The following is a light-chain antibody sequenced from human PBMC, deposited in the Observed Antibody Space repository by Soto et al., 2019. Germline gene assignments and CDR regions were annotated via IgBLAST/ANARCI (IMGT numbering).Light chain of an antibody. CDR3: QPYNSYSRT. V-gene: IGKV1-5*03. CDR1: QSISSW. J-gene: IGKJ2*01. Sequence: DIHMTQSPSTLSASVGDRVTITCRASQSISSWLAWYQQKPGKAPKLLIYKATSLESGVPSRFSGSGAGTEFTLTSSRLQPDDFATYYCQPYNSYSRTFGQGTKLEIK. CDR2: KAT.